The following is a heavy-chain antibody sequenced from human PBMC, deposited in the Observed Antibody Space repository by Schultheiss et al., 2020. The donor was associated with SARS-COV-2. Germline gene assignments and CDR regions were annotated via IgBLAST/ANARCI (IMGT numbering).Heavy chain of an antibody. J-gene: IGHJ3*02. V-gene: IGHV4-31*03. D-gene: IGHD3-10*01. CDR1: GGSISSGGYY. Sequence: SETLSLTCTVSGGSISSGGYYWSWIRQHPGKGLEWIGYIYYSGSTYYNPSLKSRVTISVDTSKNQFSLKLSSVTAADTAVYYCARDPVTMVQGVSGAFDIWGQGTMVTVS. CDR2: IYYSGST. CDR3: ARDPVTMVQGVSGAFDI.